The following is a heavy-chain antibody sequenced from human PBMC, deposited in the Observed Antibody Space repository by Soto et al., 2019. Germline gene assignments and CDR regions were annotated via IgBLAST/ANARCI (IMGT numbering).Heavy chain of an antibody. CDR1: GGSISSSSYY. J-gene: IGHJ6*02. CDR2: IYYSGST. D-gene: IGHD2-8*01. V-gene: IGHV4-39*01. CDR3: ARVRLNNGIYYYYYGMDV. Sequence: PSETLSLTCTVSGGSISSSSYYWGWIRQPPGKGLEWIGSIYYSGSTYYNPSLKSRVTISVDTSKNQFSPKLSSVTAADTAVYYCARVRLNNGIYYYYYGMDVWGQGTTVTVSS.